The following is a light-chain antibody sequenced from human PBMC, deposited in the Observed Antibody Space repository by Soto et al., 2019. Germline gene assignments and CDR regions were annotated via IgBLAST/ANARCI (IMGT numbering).Light chain of an antibody. CDR2: DAS. CDR3: QQYNSYSWT. V-gene: IGKV1-5*01. Sequence: DIQMTQSPSSLPASVGDRVTITCGASQTISTYLNWYQQKPGKAPRLLIYDASSLLSGVPSRFSGSGSGTEFTLTISSLQPDDFAPYYCQQYNSYSWTFGQGTKVDIK. CDR1: QTISTY. J-gene: IGKJ1*01.